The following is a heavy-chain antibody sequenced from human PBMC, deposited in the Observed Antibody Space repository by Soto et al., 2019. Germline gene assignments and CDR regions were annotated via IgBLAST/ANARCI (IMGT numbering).Heavy chain of an antibody. Sequence: QQQLQESGSGLVKPSQTLSLTCAVSGGSIISGGYYWSWIRQPLGKGLEWIGYIYHGGCTYYSPSLKSQVTISIDRPNNHFSLSLNSVTAADTAVYYWARVSDGRFLGAMDVWGQGATVTVSS. CDR1: GGSIISGGYY. J-gene: IGHJ6*02. V-gene: IGHV4-30-2*01. CDR3: ARVSDGRFLGAMDV. CDR2: IYHGGCT. D-gene: IGHD3-3*01.